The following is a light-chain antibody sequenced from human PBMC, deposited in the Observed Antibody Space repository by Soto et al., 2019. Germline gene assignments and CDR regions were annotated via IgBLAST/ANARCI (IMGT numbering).Light chain of an antibody. V-gene: IGKV1-5*01. CDR3: QQYFHYPVT. J-gene: IGKJ2*01. CDR1: QNINNW. CDR2: DVS. Sequence: DLQMTQSPSTLSAFVGDRVTITCRATQNINNWLAWYQQKPGKAPRLLNYDVSTLQTGVPSRFSGRGSGTEATLIISSLQPDDVATYYCQQYFHYPVTFGRGTKVEIK.